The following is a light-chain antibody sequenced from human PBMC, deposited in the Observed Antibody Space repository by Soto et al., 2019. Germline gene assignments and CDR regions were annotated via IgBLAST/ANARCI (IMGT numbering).Light chain of an antibody. V-gene: IGLV4-60*02. J-gene: IGLJ3*02. CDR1: SGHSSYI. Sequence: QPVLTQSSSASASLGSSVKLTCTLSSGHSSYIIAWHQQQPGKAPRYLMKLEGSGSYNKGSGGPDRFSGSSSEAARYLTIATPQFEDEADYYCETWDSNWVFGGGTKLTVL. CDR2: LEGSGSY. CDR3: ETWDSNWV.